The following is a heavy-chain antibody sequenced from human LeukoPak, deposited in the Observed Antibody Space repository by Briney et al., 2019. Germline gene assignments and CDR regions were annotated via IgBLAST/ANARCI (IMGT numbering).Heavy chain of an antibody. CDR1: GGSISSDY. CDR2: FSYSGRI. D-gene: IGHD6-13*01. V-gene: IGHV4-59*01. CDR3: ARERGVIAALYYFDY. Sequence: SETLSLNCTVSGGSISSDYWSWIRQPPGEGLEWIGYFSYSGRINYNPSLKSRVTISVDTSKNQFSLKLNSVTAADTAVYYCARERGVIAALYYFDYWGQGILVTVSS. J-gene: IGHJ4*02.